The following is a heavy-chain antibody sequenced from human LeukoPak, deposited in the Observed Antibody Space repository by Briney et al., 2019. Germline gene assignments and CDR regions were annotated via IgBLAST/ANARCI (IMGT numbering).Heavy chain of an antibody. CDR3: ARVVGAAPNFDY. J-gene: IGHJ4*02. CDR2: IYYSGST. V-gene: IGHV4-59*01. Sequence: SETLSLTCTVSGGSISSYYWSWIRQPPGKGLEWIGYIYYSGSTNYNPSLKSRVTISVDTSKNQFSLKLSSVTAADTAVYYCARVVGAAPNFDYWGQGTLVTVSS. CDR1: GGSISSYY. D-gene: IGHD1-26*01.